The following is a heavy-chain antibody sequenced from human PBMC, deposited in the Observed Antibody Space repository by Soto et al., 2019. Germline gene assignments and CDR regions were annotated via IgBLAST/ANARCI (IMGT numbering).Heavy chain of an antibody. CDR3: ARRPGYDFWSGSYYYGMDV. Sequence: GEALKISWNGSGYSFTSYWIGWVRQMPGEGVEGVGLIYPGDSHTRYSPSFQGQVNISADKPISTAYLQSSSLKASATAMYYCARRPGYDFWSGSYYYGMDVWGQGTTVTVSS. J-gene: IGHJ6*02. CDR1: GYSFTSYW. CDR2: IYPGDSHT. D-gene: IGHD3-3*01. V-gene: IGHV5-51*01.